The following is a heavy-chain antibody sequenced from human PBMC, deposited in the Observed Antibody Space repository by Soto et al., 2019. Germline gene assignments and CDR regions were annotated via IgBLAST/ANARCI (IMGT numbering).Heavy chain of an antibody. J-gene: IGHJ6*02. CDR3: ARGQGEYCSGGSCYANYYYSGMDV. CDR2: ISAHDGHT. Sequence: ASVKVSCKASGYTFTTYGITWVRQAPGQGHEWVGWISAHDGHTGYAQKLQDRVTMTTDTSTSTAYMDLRSLRSDDSAVYYCARGQGEYCSGGSCYANYYYSGMDVWGQGTTVAVSS. CDR1: GYTFTTYG. V-gene: IGHV1-18*01. D-gene: IGHD2-15*01.